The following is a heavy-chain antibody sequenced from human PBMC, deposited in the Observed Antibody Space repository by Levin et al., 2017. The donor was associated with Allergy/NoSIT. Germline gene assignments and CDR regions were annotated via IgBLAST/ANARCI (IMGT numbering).Heavy chain of an antibody. J-gene: IGHJ4*02. Sequence: SQTLSLTCAVYGGSFRGYYWSWIRQPPGKGLEWIGEINHSGSTNYNPSLKSRVTISVDTSKNQFPLKLSSVTAADTAVYYCARRGVVAAKYFGYWGQGTLVTVSS. V-gene: IGHV4-34*01. CDR1: GGSFRGYY. D-gene: IGHD2-15*01. CDR2: INHSGST. CDR3: ARRGVVAAKYFGY.